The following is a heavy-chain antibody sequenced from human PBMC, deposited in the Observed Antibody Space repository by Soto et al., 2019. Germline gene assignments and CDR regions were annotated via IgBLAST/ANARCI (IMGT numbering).Heavy chain of an antibody. CDR2: IYYSGST. J-gene: IGHJ4*02. CDR3: ARRYGYYFDY. V-gene: IGHV4-59*08. D-gene: IGHD4-17*01. Sequence: PSETLSLTCTVSGGSISSYYCSWIRQPPGKGLEWIGYIYYSGSTNYNPSLKSRVTISVDTSKNQLSLKLSSVTAADTAVYYCARRYGYYFDYWGQGTLVTVSS. CDR1: GGSISSYY.